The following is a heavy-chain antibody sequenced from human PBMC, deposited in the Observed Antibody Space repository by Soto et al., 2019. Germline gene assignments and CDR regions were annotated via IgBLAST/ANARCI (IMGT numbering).Heavy chain of an antibody. V-gene: IGHV1-46*01. D-gene: IGHD6-19*01. CDR1: GYTFTSYY. J-gene: IGHJ6*02. Sequence: GASVKVSWKASGYTFTSYYMHWVRQAPGQGLEWMGIINPSGGSTSYAQKFQGRVTMTRDTSTSTVYMELSSLRSEDTAVYYCAREHSSGWYTGNGMDVWGQGTTVTVSS. CDR2: INPSGGST. CDR3: AREHSSGWYTGNGMDV.